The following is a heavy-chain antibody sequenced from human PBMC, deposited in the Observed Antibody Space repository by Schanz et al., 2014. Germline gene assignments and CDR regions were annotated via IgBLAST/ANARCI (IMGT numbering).Heavy chain of an antibody. Sequence: VQLLQSGGALVQPGGSLRLSCSASGFTFSTYAMSWARQTPGKGLEWVSSITTGGNTYYRDSVKGRFIVSRDNSKNTLYLEMDRLRVDDTAVYCCSKDKQGSRSDDSWGQGTLVTVSS. CDR2: ITTGGNT. D-gene: IGHD2-15*01. CDR3: SKDKQGSRSDDS. CDR1: GFTFSTYA. V-gene: IGHV3-23*01. J-gene: IGHJ5*01.